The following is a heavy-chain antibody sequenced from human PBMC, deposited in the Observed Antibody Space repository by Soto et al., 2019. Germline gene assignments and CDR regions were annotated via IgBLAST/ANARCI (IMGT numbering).Heavy chain of an antibody. V-gene: IGHV1-69*01. Sequence: QVQLVQSGAEVKKPGSSVKVSCKASGGTFSSYAISWVRQAPGQGLEWMGGIIPIFGTANYAQKFQGRVKITTDESTSKAYMEPSRVRAEDTCVYDRARDTTGGIQLWKNWFDPWGQGTLVTVSS. CDR1: GGTFSSYA. CDR2: IIPIFGTA. CDR3: ARDTTGGIQLWKNWFDP. D-gene: IGHD5-18*01. J-gene: IGHJ5*02.